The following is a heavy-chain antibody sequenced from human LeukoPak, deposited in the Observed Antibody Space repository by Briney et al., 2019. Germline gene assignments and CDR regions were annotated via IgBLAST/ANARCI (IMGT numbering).Heavy chain of an antibody. V-gene: IGHV3-23*01. CDR1: GXXXXSYX. Sequence: GGSLRLSCAASGXXXXSYXXSWVRQAPXXXXXXVSTISISGGSTYYADSVKGRFTISRDNSKITLYLQMNSLRAEDTAVYYCAKRDSSSLVDAFDIWGQGIMVTVSS. CDR2: ISISGGST. D-gene: IGHD6-6*01. J-gene: IGHJ3*02. CDR3: AKRDSSSLVDAFDI.